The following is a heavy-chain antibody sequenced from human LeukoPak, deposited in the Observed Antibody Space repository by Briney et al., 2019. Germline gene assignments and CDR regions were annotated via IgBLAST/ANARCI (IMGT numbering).Heavy chain of an antibody. D-gene: IGHD1-26*01. V-gene: IGHV3-23*01. CDR2: INDSGGST. CDR3: AKGSTSSGSLVDY. CDR1: GFTFSSYA. Sequence: PGGSLRLSCAASGFTFSSYAVTWVRQAPGKGLEWVSVINDSGGSTYYADSVKGRFTISRDNSKNTLYLQMNSLRSDDTAVYYCAKGSTSSGSLVDYWGQGTLVTVPS. J-gene: IGHJ4*02.